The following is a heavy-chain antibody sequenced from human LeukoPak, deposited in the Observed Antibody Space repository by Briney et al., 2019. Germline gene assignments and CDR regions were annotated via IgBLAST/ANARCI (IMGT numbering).Heavy chain of an antibody. CDR1: GFTFSSYG. CDR2: ISYDGSNK. J-gene: IGHJ4*02. CDR3: ATPEV. Sequence: GESLRLSCAASGFTFSSYGMPWVRQAPGKGLEWVAVISYDGSNKYYADSVKGRFTISRDNSKNTLYLQMNSLRAEGTAVYYCATPEVWGQGTLVTVSS. V-gene: IGHV3-30*03.